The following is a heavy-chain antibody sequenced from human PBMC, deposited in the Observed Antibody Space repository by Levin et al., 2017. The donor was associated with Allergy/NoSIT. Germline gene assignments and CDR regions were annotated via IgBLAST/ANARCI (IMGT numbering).Heavy chain of an antibody. V-gene: IGHV1-3*01. Sequence: PGGSLRLSCKASGYTFTSYAVHWVRQAPGQRLEWMGWINAGNGNTKYSLKFQGRVTIARDTSASTAYMELSSLRSEDTAVYYCARGWYSSGWYKIDYWGQGTLVTVSS. J-gene: IGHJ4*02. CDR1: GYTFTSYA. CDR2: INAGNGNT. CDR3: ARGWYSSGWYKIDY. D-gene: IGHD6-19*01.